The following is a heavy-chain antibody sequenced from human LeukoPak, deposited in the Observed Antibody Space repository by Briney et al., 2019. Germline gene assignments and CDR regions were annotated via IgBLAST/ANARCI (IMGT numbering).Heavy chain of an antibody. D-gene: IGHD4-17*01. V-gene: IGHV1-46*01. CDR3: ARAFAYGDWYFDL. CDR1: AYPFTSYY. J-gene: IGHJ2*01. Sequence: GASVKVCCKSSAYPFTSYYIYWVRQAAGQGLEWMGKIIPSGGSTSYPQMVQGRGTMTMYTDTTTVYMELNSLRSEDTAVYYCARAFAYGDWYFDLWGRGTPVTVSS. CDR2: IIPSGGST.